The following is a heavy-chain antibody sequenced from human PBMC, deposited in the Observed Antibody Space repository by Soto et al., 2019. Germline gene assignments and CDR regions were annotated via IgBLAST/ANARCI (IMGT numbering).Heavy chain of an antibody. J-gene: IGHJ4*02. CDR3: AHLNTRGYYFDD. CDR1: GFSLSTSQVG. V-gene: IGHV2-5*01. CDR2: VYWNDAK. Sequence: QITLKEPGPPLVKPTQPLTLTCTFSGFSLSTSQVGVGWIRQPPGQDLAWLAHVYWNDAKYNSLSLKTILTITKDTSQTQVVLTITNMDPVDTATYFCAHLNTRGYYFDDWGQGALVTVSS.